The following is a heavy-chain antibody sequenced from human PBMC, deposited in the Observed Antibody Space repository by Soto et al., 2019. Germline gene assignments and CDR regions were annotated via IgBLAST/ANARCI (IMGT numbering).Heavy chain of an antibody. J-gene: IGHJ6*03. CDR2: ITSGSSTV. CDR3: ARGRYCSSTSCFRDYMDV. CDR1: GFTFSSYS. D-gene: IGHD2-2*01. V-gene: IGHV3-48*01. Sequence: QLGGSLRLSCAASGFTFSSYSMNWVRQAPGKGLEWVSYITSGSSTVYYADSVKGRFTISRDNAKNSLYLQMNSLRAEDTAVYYCARGRYCSSTSCFRDYMDVWGKGTTVTVSS.